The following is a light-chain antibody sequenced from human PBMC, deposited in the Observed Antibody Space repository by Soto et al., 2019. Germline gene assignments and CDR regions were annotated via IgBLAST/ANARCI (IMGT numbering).Light chain of an antibody. CDR3: QQYGSSRT. CDR2: GAS. Sequence: EIVLTQSPGTLSLSPGERATLSCRASQTVNNNYLAWYQQKPGQAPRLFIYGASTRATGIPDRFSGSGSGTDFTITISRLEPEDFAVYYCQQYGSSRTFGQGTKVEIK. CDR1: QTVNNNY. J-gene: IGKJ1*01. V-gene: IGKV3-20*01.